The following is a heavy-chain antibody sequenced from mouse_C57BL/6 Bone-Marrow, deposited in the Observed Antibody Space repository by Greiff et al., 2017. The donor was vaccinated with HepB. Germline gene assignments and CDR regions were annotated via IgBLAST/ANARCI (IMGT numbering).Heavy chain of an antibody. D-gene: IGHD2-2*01. CDR3: ARDRGYDVY. J-gene: IGHJ3*01. Sequence: VQLKESGPGLVKPSQSLSLTCSVTGYSITSGYNWNWIRQFPGNKLEWMGYISYDGSNNYNPSLKNRISITRDTSKNQFFLKLNSVTTEDTATYYCARDRGYDVYWGQGTLVTVSA. CDR2: ISYDGSN. V-gene: IGHV3-6*01. CDR1: GYSITSGYN.